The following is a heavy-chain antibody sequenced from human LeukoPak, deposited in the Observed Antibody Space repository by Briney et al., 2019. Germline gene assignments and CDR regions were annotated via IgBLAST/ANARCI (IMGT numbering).Heavy chain of an antibody. CDR1: GFTVSSNY. D-gene: IGHD4-23*01. CDR3: ATMVVTPPQYYFDY. J-gene: IGHJ4*02. CDR2: MYSGGST. V-gene: IGHV3-53*01. Sequence: GGSLRLSCAASGFTVSSNYMSWVRQAPGKGLEWVSVMYSGGSTYYADSVKGRFTISRDNSKNTLYLQMNSLRAEDTAVYYCATMVVTPPQYYFDYWGQGTLVTVSS.